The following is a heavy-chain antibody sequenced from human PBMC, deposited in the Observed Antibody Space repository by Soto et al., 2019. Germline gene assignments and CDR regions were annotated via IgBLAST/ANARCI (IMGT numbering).Heavy chain of an antibody. Sequence: QITLKESGPTLVKPTQTLTLTCTFSGFSLSTSGVGVGWIRQPPGKALEWLALIYWDDDKRYSPSLKSRLTITKDHTKNQVVLTLTNMDPVDTAPYYCAHRLMVTWFDPWGQGTLVTVSS. CDR3: AHRLMVTWFDP. J-gene: IGHJ5*02. V-gene: IGHV2-5*02. CDR2: IYWDDDK. D-gene: IGHD5-18*01. CDR1: GFSLSTSGVG.